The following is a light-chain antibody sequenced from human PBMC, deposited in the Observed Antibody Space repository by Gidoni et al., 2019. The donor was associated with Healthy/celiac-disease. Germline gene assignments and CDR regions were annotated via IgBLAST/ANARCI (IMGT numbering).Light chain of an antibody. CDR2: WAS. V-gene: IGKV4-1*01. Sequence: DILMTQSPDSLAVSLGERATINCKSSQSVFDSSNNKNNLTWYQQKPGQPPTLLFYWASTRESGVPARFSASGSGTDFTLTSSSLQAEDVAVYYCQQYSTIPLTFXQXTKVEIK. CDR1: QSVFDSSNNKNN. CDR3: QQYSTIPLT. J-gene: IGKJ1*01.